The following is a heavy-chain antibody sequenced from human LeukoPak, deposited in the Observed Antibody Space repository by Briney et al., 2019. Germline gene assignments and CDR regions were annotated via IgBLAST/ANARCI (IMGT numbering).Heavy chain of an antibody. CDR2: INHSGST. CDR3: ASQESSTSYYFDY. D-gene: IGHD2-2*01. Sequence: PSETLSLTCAVYGGSFSGYYWSWIRQPPGKGLEGIGEINHSGSTNYNPSLKSRVTISVDTSKNQFSLKLSSVTAADTAVYYSASQESSTSYYFDYWGQGTLVTVSS. CDR1: GGSFSGYY. V-gene: IGHV4-34*01. J-gene: IGHJ4*02.